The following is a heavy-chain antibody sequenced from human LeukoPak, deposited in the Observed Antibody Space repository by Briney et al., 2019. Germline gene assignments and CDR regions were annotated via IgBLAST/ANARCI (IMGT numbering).Heavy chain of an antibody. CDR1: GFTFSAYS. Sequence: GGSLRLSCATSGFTFSAYSLSWVRQAPGKGLEWVSHITRPGTTTYYAESVRGRFTISRDNAKNSLYLQMKSLRAEDTALYFCVQGPYLDDWGQGTLVTVSS. D-gene: IGHD2-21*01. CDR3: VQGPYLDD. J-gene: IGHJ4*02. V-gene: IGHV3-48*04. CDR2: ITRPGTTT.